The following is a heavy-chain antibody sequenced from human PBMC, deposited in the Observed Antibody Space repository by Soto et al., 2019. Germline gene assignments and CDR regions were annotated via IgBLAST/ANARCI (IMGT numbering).Heavy chain of an antibody. Sequence: QVTLKESGPVLVKPTETLTLTCTVSGFSLSNARMGVSWIRQPPGKALEWLAHIFSNDEKSYSTSLTSRLTIAKDTSKSKVVLTMTNMDPVDTATYYCARSLFRHSSSLGPDRFKGYYYCMDVWGKGTTVTVSS. D-gene: IGHD6-6*01. CDR1: GFSLSNARMG. CDR3: ARSLFRHSSSLGPDRFKGYYYCMDV. V-gene: IGHV2-26*01. J-gene: IGHJ6*03. CDR2: IFSNDEK.